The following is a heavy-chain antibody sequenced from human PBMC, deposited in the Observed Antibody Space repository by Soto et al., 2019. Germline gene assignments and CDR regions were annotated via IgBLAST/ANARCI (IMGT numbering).Heavy chain of an antibody. CDR1: GGTFSSYA. CDR2: IIPIFGTA. D-gene: IGHD3-22*01. Sequence: QVQLVQSGAEVKKPGSSVKFSCKASGGTFSSYAISWVRQAPVQGLEWMGGIIPIFGTANYAQKCQGRVTITADESTSTAYMELSSLRSEDTAVYYCARDEDSSGYYYVGYYYYGMDVWGQGTTVTVSS. V-gene: IGHV1-69*01. CDR3: ARDEDSSGYYYVGYYYYGMDV. J-gene: IGHJ6*02.